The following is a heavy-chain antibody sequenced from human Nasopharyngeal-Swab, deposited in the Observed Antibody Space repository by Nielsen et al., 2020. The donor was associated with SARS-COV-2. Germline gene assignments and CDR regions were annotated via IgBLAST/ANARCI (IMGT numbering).Heavy chain of an antibody. CDR2: ISYDGINK. V-gene: IGHV3-30-3*01. CDR3: ARERYSGSYDY. Sequence: WIRQPPGKGLEWVAVISYDGINKYYPDSVKGRFTISRDNSKNTLYLQMNSLRAEDTAVYYCARERYSGSYDYWGQGTLVTVSS. J-gene: IGHJ4*02. D-gene: IGHD1-26*01.